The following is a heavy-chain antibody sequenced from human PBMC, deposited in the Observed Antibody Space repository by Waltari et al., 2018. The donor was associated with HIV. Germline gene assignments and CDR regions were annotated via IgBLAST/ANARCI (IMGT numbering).Heavy chain of an antibody. D-gene: IGHD3-22*01. CDR2: IYTSGST. Sequence: QVHLLASGPGLVKPSQTLSLTCTVPGGSSSSGRLYWSWIRQPAGKGLEWIGHIYTSGSTNYNPSLKSRVTISVDRSNNQFSLKLNSVTAADTAMYYCASDGGSFLLPAFDIWGKGTMVTVSS. V-gene: IGHV4-61*02. J-gene: IGHJ3*02. CDR3: ASDGGSFLLPAFDI. CDR1: GGSSSSGRLY.